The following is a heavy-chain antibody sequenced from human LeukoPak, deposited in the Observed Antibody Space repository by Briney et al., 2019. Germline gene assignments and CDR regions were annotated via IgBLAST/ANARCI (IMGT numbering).Heavy chain of an antibody. CDR1: GDSISTYY. D-gene: IGHD3-22*01. J-gene: IGHJ4*02. CDR3: ARAHYYDSSGYFFPDY. CDR2: IYYRVTS. Sequence: SETLSLTCTVSGDSISTYYWSWIRQPPGKGLEWIGYIYYRVTSDYNPSLKSRVTMSVDMSTRQISLKLSSVTAADTAVYYCARAHYYDSSGYFFPDYWGQGTLVTVSS. V-gene: IGHV4-59*01.